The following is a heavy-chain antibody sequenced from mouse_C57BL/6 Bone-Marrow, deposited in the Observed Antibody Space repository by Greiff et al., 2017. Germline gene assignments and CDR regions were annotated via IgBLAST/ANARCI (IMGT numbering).Heavy chain of an antibody. CDR3: AREGYYYGSSHWYFDV. V-gene: IGHV1-75*01. D-gene: IGHD1-1*01. J-gene: IGHJ1*03. CDR2: IFPGSGST. Sequence: VQGVESGPELVKPGASVKISCKASGYTFTDYYINWVKQRPGQGLEWIGWIFPGSGSTYYNEKFKGKATLTVDKSSSTAYMLLSSLTSEDSAVYFCAREGYYYGSSHWYFDVWGTGTTVTVSS. CDR1: GYTFTDYY.